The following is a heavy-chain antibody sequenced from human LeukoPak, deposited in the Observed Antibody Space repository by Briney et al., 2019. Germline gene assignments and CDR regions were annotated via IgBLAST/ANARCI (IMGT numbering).Heavy chain of an antibody. CDR3: AREGIAVAGTEFDY. CDR1: GGTFSSYA. Sequence: GASVKVSCKASGGTFSSYAISWVRQAPGQGLEWMGGIIPIFGTANYAQKFQGRVTITADESTSTAYMELSSLRSEDTAVYYCAREGIAVAGTEFDYWGQGTLVTVSS. V-gene: IGHV1-69*01. J-gene: IGHJ4*02. D-gene: IGHD6-19*01. CDR2: IIPIFGTA.